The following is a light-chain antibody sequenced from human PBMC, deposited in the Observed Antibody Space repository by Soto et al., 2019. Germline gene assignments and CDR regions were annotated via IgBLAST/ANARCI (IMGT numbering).Light chain of an antibody. J-gene: IGKJ4*01. CDR1: QSLVYSDGNTY. CDR2: EVS. Sequence: DVVLTQSPLSLPVTLGRPASISCRSSQSLVYSDGNTYLTWFQQRPGQSPRRLLFEVSKRPSGVPDRFSGSWSGTDFTLKISRVQAPDVGVYYCMQGSHWPLTFGGGTKVDIK. V-gene: IGKV2-30*01. CDR3: MQGSHWPLT.